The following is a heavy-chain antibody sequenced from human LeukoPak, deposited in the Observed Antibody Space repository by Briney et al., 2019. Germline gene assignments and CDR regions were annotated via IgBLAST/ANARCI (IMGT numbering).Heavy chain of an antibody. D-gene: IGHD2-15*01. CDR2: IYYSGNT. V-gene: IGHV4-39*01. J-gene: IGHJ5*02. CDR1: GGSISSSSYY. Sequence: PSETLSLTCTVSGGSISSSSYYWGWIRQPPGKGLEWIGSIYYSGNTYYNPSLKSRVTLSVDTSKNQFSLKLTSVTAADTAVYYCARHATYTLLRTNWFDPWGQGTLVTVSS. CDR3: ARHATYTLLRTNWFDP.